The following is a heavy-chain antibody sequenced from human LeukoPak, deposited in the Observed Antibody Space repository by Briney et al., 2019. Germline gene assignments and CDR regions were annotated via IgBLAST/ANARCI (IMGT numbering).Heavy chain of an antibody. Sequence: PSETLSLTCTVSGGSISSYYWSWIRQPPGKGLEWIGYIYYSGSTNYNPSLKSRVTISVDTSKNQFSLKLRSVTAADTAVYYCAGLRDGYNSGLDYWGQGTLVTVS. J-gene: IGHJ4*02. CDR2: IYYSGST. D-gene: IGHD5-24*01. V-gene: IGHV4-59*01. CDR1: GGSISSYY. CDR3: AGLRDGYNSGLDY.